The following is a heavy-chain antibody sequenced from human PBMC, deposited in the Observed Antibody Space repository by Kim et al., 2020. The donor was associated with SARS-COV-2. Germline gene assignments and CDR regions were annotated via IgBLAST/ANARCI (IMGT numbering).Heavy chain of an antibody. CDR3: AKGHDWFGVD. Sequence: GGSLRLPCAGSGFSFSTYVMIWVRQAPGRGLEWVSGITSSGDQTYYSDSVKGRFTISRDNSKNTLSLQMNDLGAQDTAVYYCAKGHDWFGVDWGKGTLVTVSS. V-gene: IGHV3-23*01. CDR2: ITSSGDQT. J-gene: IGHJ4*02. D-gene: IGHD3-9*01. CDR1: GFSFSTYV.